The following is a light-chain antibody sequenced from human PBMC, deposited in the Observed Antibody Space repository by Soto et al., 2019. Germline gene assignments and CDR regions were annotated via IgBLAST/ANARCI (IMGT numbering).Light chain of an antibody. CDR1: QSVSSNY. CDR3: QQYGSSPRT. Sequence: IVLTQAPGTLSLSPGERATLSCRAIQSVSSNYLAWYQQKPGQGPRLLIFGASSRLTGIPDRFSGSGSGTHFTLTIIRLEPEDVGVYYCQQYGSSPRTFGQGTKVDIK. CDR2: GAS. V-gene: IGKV3-20*01. J-gene: IGKJ2*02.